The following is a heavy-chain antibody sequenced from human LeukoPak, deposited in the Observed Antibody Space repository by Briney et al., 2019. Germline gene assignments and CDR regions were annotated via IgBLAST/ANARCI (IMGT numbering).Heavy chain of an antibody. CDR3: ARDAGGYDFWSGYSSSWFDP. D-gene: IGHD3-3*01. Sequence: GGTLTLSCAASGFTFSSYWMYWVRQAPGKGLVWVSRINSDGSSTTYADSVKGRFNISRHNAKNTLYLQMNSQRAEDRAVYYCARDAGGYDFWSGYSSSWFDPWGQGTLVTVSS. J-gene: IGHJ5*02. CDR1: GFTFSSYW. CDR2: INSDGSST. V-gene: IGHV3-74*01.